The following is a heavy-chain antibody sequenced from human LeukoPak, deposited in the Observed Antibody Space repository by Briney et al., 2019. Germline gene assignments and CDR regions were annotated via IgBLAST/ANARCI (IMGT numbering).Heavy chain of an antibody. J-gene: IGHJ4*02. CDR3: ARWGEWLRSDPCNY. CDR1: GGSVSSSSYY. CDR2: IYYSGST. D-gene: IGHD5-12*01. Sequence: SETLSLTCTVSGGSVSSSSYYWAWIRQPPGKGLEWFGSIYYSGSTYYNPSLKSRVTISVDTSKNQFCLNLGSVPAADTAVYYCARWGEWLRSDPCNYGGKGTLDTVSS. V-gene: IGHV4-39*07.